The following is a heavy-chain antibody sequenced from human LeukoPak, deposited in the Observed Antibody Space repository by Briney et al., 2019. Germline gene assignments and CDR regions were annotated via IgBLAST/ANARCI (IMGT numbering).Heavy chain of an antibody. CDR3: ARGAPPIRYYRPLRYFDY. J-gene: IGHJ4*02. D-gene: IGHD3-10*01. CDR1: GGSFSGYY. V-gene: IGHV4-34*01. Sequence: SETLSLTCAVYGGSFSGYYWSWIRQPPGKGLEWIGEINHSGSTNYNPSLKSRVTISVDTSKNQFSLKLSSVTAADTAVYYCARGAPPIRYYRPLRYFDYWGQGTLVTVSS. CDR2: INHSGST.